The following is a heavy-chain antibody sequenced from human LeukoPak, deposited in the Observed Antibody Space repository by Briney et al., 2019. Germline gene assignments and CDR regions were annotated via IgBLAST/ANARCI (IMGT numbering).Heavy chain of an antibody. D-gene: IGHD3-3*01. V-gene: IGHV3-9*01. J-gene: IGHJ4*02. CDR2: ISWNSGSI. Sequence: GGSLRLSCAASGFTFDDYAMHWVRQAPGKGLEWVSGISWNSGSIGYADSVKGRFTISRDNAKNSLYLQMNSLRAEDTAVYYCARDLGFLEYFDYWGQGTLVTVSS. CDR1: GFTFDDYA. CDR3: ARDLGFLEYFDY.